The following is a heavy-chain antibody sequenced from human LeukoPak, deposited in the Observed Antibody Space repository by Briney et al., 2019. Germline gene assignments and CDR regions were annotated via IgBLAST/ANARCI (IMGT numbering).Heavy chain of an antibody. J-gene: IGHJ4*02. V-gene: IGHV4-38-2*02. CDR3: AREGDYYDSSGYYYEGYYFDY. Sequence: SETLSLTCTVSGYSISSGYYWGWIRQPPGKGLEWIGSIYHSGSTNYNPSLKSRVTISVDTSKNQFSLKLSSVTAADTAVYYCAREGDYYDSSGYYYEGYYFDYWGQGTLVTVSS. CDR1: GYSISSGYY. CDR2: IYHSGST. D-gene: IGHD3-22*01.